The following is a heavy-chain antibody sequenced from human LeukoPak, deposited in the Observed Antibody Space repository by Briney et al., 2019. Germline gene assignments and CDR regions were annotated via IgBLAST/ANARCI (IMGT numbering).Heavy chain of an antibody. J-gene: IGHJ3*02. D-gene: IGHD3-16*01. CDR1: GGSISSSSYS. CDR3: GRVPIMDGAFDI. Sequence: PSETLSLTCTVSGGSISSSSYSWSWIRQPPGKGLEWIGYIYHSGGTYYNPSLKSRVTISVDRSKNQFSLKLSSVTAADTAVYYCGRVPIMDGAFDIWGQGTMVTVSS. CDR2: IYHSGGT. V-gene: IGHV4-30-2*01.